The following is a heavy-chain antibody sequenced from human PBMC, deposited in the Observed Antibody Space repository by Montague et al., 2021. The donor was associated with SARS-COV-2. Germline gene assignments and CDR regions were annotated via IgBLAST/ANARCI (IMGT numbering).Heavy chain of an antibody. V-gene: IGHV4-38-2*02. Sequence: SETLSLTCSVSGYFIGTGYYWGWIRQSPGKGLEGIGSNYLHGNAYYNPSLNSRVTISLDTSNNQFSLRLTSVTTSDTAVYYCARGRVTRAGFDYWGQGIRVIVSS. D-gene: IGHD2-21*02. J-gene: IGHJ4*02. CDR3: ARGRVTRAGFDY. CDR2: NYLHGNA. CDR1: GYFIGTGYY.